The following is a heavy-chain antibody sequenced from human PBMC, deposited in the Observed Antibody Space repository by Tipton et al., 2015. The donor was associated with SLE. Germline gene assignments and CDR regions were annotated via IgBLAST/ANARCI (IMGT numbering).Heavy chain of an antibody. V-gene: IGHV3-33*01. CDR2: IWYDGSNK. J-gene: IGHJ4*02. D-gene: IGHD1-7*01. CDR1: GFTFSSYG. CDR3: ARSAAGTTFWDVDY. Sequence: QLVQSGGGVVQPGRSLRLSCAASGFTFSSYGMHWVRQAPGKGLEWVAVIWYDGSNKYYADSVKGRFTISRDNSKNTLYLQMNSLRAEDTAVYYCARSAAGTTFWDVDYWGQGTLVTVSS.